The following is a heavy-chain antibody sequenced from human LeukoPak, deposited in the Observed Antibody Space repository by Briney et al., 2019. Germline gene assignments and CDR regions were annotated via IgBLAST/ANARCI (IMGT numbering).Heavy chain of an antibody. CDR2: ISSSSSTI. D-gene: IGHD3-22*01. Sequence: GGSLRLSCAASGFTFSSYSMNWVRQAPGKGLEWVSYISSSSSTIYYADSVKGRFTISRDNAKNSLYLQMNSLRDEDTAVYYCARDPSHYYDSSGYYPNWFDPWGQGTLVTVSS. CDR1: GFTFSSYS. V-gene: IGHV3-48*02. CDR3: ARDPSHYYDSSGYYPNWFDP. J-gene: IGHJ5*02.